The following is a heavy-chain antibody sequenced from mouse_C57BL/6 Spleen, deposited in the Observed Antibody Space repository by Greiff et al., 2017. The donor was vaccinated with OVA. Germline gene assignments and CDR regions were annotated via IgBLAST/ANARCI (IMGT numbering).Heavy chain of an antibody. CDR3: ANDYDGVDV. J-gene: IGHJ2*01. CDR2: IYPGDGDN. Sequence: VQLQQSGPELVKPGASVKISCKASGYAFSSSWMNWVKQRPGKGLEWIGRIYPGDGDNNYNGKFTGKATLTAAKSSSTAYMQLSSLTAEDAAVYCCANDYDGVDVWGQGTTLTVSS. D-gene: IGHD2-4*01. V-gene: IGHV1-82*01. CDR1: GYAFSSSW.